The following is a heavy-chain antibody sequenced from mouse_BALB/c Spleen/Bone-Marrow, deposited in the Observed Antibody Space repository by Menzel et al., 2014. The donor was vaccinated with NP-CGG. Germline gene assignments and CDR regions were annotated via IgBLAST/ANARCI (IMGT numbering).Heavy chain of an antibody. J-gene: IGHJ4*01. CDR2: ISSGGSYT. CDR3: TRDQFITTATRAKDS. Sequence: LEWVAEISSGGSYTYYPDTVTGRFSISRDNAKNTLYLEMSSLRSEDTAIYYCTRDQFITTATRAKDSWAQGPSATGPS. V-gene: IGHV5-9-4*01. D-gene: IGHD1-2*01.